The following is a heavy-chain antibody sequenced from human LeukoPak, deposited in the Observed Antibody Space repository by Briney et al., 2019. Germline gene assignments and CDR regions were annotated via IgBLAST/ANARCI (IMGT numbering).Heavy chain of an antibody. CDR3: ARGGPMDV. CDR2: INHSGST. J-gene: IGHJ6*02. CDR1: GGSSSVHY. Sequence: PSETLSLTCAVYGGSSSVHYWTWIRQPPGKGPEWIGEINHSGSTHYNPSLNSRVTISVDTSKNQFSLKLSSVTAADTAVYYCARGGPMDVWGQGTTVTVSS. V-gene: IGHV4-34*01.